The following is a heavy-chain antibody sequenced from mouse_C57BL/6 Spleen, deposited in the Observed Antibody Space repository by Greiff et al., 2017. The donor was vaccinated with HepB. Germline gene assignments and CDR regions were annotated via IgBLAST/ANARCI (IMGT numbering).Heavy chain of an antibody. CDR1: GYAFSSSW. V-gene: IGHV1-82*01. Sequence: VQLQQSGPELVKPGASVKISCKASGYAFSSSWMNWVKQRPGKGLEWIGRIYPGDGDTNYNGKFKGKATLTADKSSSTAYMQLSSLTSEDSAVYFCARSGITTVVAEYWGQGTTLTVSS. J-gene: IGHJ2*01. D-gene: IGHD1-1*01. CDR2: IYPGDGDT. CDR3: ARSGITTVVAEY.